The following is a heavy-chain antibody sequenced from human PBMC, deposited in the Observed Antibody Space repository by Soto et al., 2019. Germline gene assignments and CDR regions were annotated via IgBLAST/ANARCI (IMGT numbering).Heavy chain of an antibody. CDR3: AREGNGIAAAGFEPAALTQDAFDI. CDR2: IYYSGST. J-gene: IGHJ3*02. CDR1: GGSISSGGYY. Sequence: NPSETLSLTCTVSGGSISSGGYYWSWIRQHPGKGLEWIGYIYYSGSTYYNPSLKSRVTISVDTSKNQFSLKLSSVTAADTAVYYCAREGNGIAAAGFEPAALTQDAFDIWGQGTMVTVSS. D-gene: IGHD6-13*01. V-gene: IGHV4-31*03.